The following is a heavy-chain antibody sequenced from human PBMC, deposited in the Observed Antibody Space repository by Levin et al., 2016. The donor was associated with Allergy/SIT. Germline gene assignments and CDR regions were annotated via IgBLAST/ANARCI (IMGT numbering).Heavy chain of an antibody. Sequence: VRQMPGKGLEWMGRIDPSDSYTNYSPSFQGHVTISADKSISTAYLQWSSLKASDTAMYYCARHGGIAVAGSDYYYGMDVWGQGTTVTVSS. D-gene: IGHD6-19*01. CDR3: ARHGGIAVAGSDYYYGMDV. V-gene: IGHV5-10-1*01. CDR2: IDPSDSYT. J-gene: IGHJ6*02.